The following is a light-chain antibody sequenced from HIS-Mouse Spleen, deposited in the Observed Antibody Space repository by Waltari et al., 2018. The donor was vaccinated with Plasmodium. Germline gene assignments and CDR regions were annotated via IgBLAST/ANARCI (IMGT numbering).Light chain of an antibody. CDR3: CSYAGSSTYVV. CDR2: EGS. V-gene: IGLV2-23*01. Sequence: QSALTQPPSASGSPGQSVTISCTGTSSDVGGYNYVSWSQQHPGKAPKLMIYEGSKRPSGFSNRFSGSKSGNTASLTISGLQAEDEADYYCCSYAGSSTYVVFGGGTKLTVL. CDR1: SSDVGGYNY. J-gene: IGLJ2*01.